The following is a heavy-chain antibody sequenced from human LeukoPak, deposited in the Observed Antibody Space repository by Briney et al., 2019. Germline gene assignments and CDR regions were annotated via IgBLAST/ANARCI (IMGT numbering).Heavy chain of an antibody. CDR2: IYYSGST. CDR3: ARHRSGWYLDY. D-gene: IGHD6-19*01. J-gene: IGHJ4*02. V-gene: IGHV4-39*01. Sequence: SETLSLTCTVSGGSISSSSYYWGWIRRPPGKGLEWIGSIYYSGSTYYNPSLKSRVTISVDTSKNQFSLKLSSVTAADTAVYYCARHRSGWYLDYWGQGTLVTVSS. CDR1: GGSISSSSYY.